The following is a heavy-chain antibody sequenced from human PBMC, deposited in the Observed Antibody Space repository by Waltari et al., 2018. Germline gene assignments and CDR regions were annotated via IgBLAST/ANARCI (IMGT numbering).Heavy chain of an antibody. D-gene: IGHD1-26*01. V-gene: IGHV3-7*01. CDR3: ARDEQGPREYYMVV. CDR2: RKHDGSEK. CDR1: GFTFTNYW. J-gene: IGHJ6*03. Sequence: EAQLVESGGVLVQPGGSLRLSCETPGFTFTNYWLSLVGQAPGEGLEGVANRKHDGSEKYYLGSVKGRFTISRDNARKSVYLEMNSLRLDDTGVYYCARDEQGPREYYMVVWGKGTTVTVSS.